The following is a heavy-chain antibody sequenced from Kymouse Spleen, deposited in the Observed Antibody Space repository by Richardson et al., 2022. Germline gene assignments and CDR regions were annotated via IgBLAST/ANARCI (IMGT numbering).Heavy chain of an antibody. CDR2: IRSKANSYAT. CDR1: GFTFSGSA. V-gene: IGHV3-73*02. J-gene: IGHJ4*02. CDR3: TSYSSSWYSFDY. D-gene: IGHD6-13*01. Sequence: EVQLVESGGGLVQPGGSLKLSCAASGFTFSGSAMHWVRQASGKGLEWVGRIRSKANSYATAYAASVKGRFTISRDDSKNTAYLQMNSLKTEDTAVYYCTSYSSSWYSFDYWGQGTLVTVSS.